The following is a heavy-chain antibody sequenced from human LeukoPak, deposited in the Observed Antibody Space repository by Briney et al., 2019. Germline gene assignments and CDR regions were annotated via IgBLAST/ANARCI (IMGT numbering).Heavy chain of an antibody. V-gene: IGHV1-69*13. CDR1: GGTFSSYA. D-gene: IGHD6-6*01. CDR2: IIPIFGTA. CDR3: ARGETKYSSSSYAFDI. J-gene: IGHJ3*02. Sequence: GASVKVSCKASGGTFSSYAISWVRQAPGQGLEWMGGIIPIFGTANYAQKFQGRVTITADESTSTAYMELSSLRSEDTAVYYCARGETKYSSSSYAFDIWGQGTMVTVSS.